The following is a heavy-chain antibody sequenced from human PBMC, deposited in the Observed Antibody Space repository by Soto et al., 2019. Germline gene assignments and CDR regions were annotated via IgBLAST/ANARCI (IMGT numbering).Heavy chain of an antibody. J-gene: IGHJ4*02. Sequence: SETLSLTCTVSGGSISSYYWTWIRQPPGTGLEWIGEINHSGSTNYNPSLKSRVTISVDTSKNQFSLKLTSVTAADTAVYYCARDKITGLFDYWGQGTLVTAPQ. D-gene: IGHD2-8*02. CDR2: INHSGST. CDR3: ARDKITGLFDY. V-gene: IGHV4-34*01. CDR1: GGSISSYY.